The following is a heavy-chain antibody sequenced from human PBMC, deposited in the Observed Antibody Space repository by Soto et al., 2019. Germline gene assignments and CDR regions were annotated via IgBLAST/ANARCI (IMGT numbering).Heavy chain of an antibody. CDR1: GYTFTSYD. V-gene: IGHV1-8*01. D-gene: IGHD2-2*01. Sequence: ASVKVSCKASGYTFTSYDINWVRQATGQGLEWMGWMNPNSGNTGYAQKFQGRVTMTRNTSISTAYMELSSLRSEDTAVYYCARAIRYCSSTSCYNWFDPGGQGTLVTVS. J-gene: IGHJ5*02. CDR3: ARAIRYCSSTSCYNWFDP. CDR2: MNPNSGNT.